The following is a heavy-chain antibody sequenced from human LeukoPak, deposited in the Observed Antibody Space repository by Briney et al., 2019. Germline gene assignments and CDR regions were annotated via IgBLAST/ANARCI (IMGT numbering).Heavy chain of an antibody. CDR2: INPNSGGT. CDR3: ARSRWEDDYYGMDV. J-gene: IGHJ6*02. CDR1: GYTFTGYY. V-gene: IGHV1-2*02. D-gene: IGHD1-26*01. Sequence: ASVKVSCKAPGYTFTGYYMHWVQQAPGQGLEWMGWINPNSGGTNYAQKFQGGVTMTRDTSISTAYMELSRLRSDDTAVYYCARSRWEDDYYGMDVWGQGTTVTVSS.